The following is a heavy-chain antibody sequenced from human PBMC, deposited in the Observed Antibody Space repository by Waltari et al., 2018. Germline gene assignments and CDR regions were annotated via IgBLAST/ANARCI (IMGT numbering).Heavy chain of an antibody. CDR3: TMVVPAAIYAFDI. CDR1: GFTFGYDA. D-gene: IGHD2-2*01. J-gene: IGHJ3*02. CDR2: IRSKAYGGTT. V-gene: IGHV3-49*05. Sequence: EVQLVESGGGLVKTGRALRLSCTASGFTFGYDAMSWFRQAPGKGLGGVGFIRSKAYGGTTEYAASVKGRFTISRDDSKSIAYLQMNSLKTEDTAVYYCTMVVPAAIYAFDIWGQGTMVTVSS.